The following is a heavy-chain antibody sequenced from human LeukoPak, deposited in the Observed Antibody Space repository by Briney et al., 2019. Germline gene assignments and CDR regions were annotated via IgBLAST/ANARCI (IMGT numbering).Heavy chain of an antibody. CDR1: GFTFSICA. D-gene: IGHD3-22*01. V-gene: IGHV3-30*04. Sequence: GGSLRLSCAASGFTFSICAMHWVRQAPGKGLEWVATISYDGRNKFYADSVKGRFTISRDNSKDTLHLQMNSLRAEDTAVYNCVRGVGLYDSIGYFDYWGQGTLVTVSS. CDR3: VRGVGLYDSIGYFDY. CDR2: ISYDGRNK. J-gene: IGHJ4*02.